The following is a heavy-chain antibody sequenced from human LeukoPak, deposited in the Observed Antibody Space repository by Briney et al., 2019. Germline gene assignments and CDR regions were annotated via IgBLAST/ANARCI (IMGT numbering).Heavy chain of an antibody. V-gene: IGHV3-23*01. CDR2: ISDAGADT. Sequence: GGSLRLSCAASGFTFNNYAMNWVRQGPGRGLEWVSAISDAGADTYYADSVKGRFTISRSNSKNTLYLQMNSLRAEDTAIYYCAKDNPGTPYYYGMDVWGQGTTVTVSS. J-gene: IGHJ6*02. CDR3: AKDNPGTPYYYGMDV. D-gene: IGHD1-1*01. CDR1: GFTFNNYA.